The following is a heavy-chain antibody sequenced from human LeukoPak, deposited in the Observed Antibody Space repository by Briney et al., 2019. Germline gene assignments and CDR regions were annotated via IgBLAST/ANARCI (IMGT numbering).Heavy chain of an antibody. D-gene: IGHD6-19*01. V-gene: IGHV3-23*01. Sequence: GSLRLSCAASGFTFSSHAMNWVRQAPGKGLEWVSSIDEGDGTTHYADSVKGRFTISRDDSKNTLYLQLNSLRVEDTAVYYCAKQWLVGNWGQGTLVTVSS. J-gene: IGHJ4*02. CDR2: IDEGDGTT. CDR1: GFTFSSHA. CDR3: AKQWLVGN.